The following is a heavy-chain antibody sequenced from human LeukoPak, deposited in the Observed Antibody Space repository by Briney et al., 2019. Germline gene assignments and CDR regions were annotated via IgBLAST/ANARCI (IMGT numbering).Heavy chain of an antibody. CDR1: GYTFNFYG. J-gene: IGHJ4*02. CDR2: VSAFNENT. Sequence: ASVKVSCKASGYTFNFYGISWVRQAPGQGLEWMGWVSAFNENTNYAQKFQGRVTMTTDRSTTTAYMELRSLRSDDTAMYYCARDSSWSHPPVAGPHYFDYWGQGTLVTVSS. CDR3: ARDSSWSHPPVAGPHYFDY. D-gene: IGHD3-3*01. V-gene: IGHV1-18*01.